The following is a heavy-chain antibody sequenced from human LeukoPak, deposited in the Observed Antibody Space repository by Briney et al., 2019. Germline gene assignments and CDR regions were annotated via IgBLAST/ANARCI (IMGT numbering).Heavy chain of an antibody. J-gene: IGHJ4*02. CDR1: GFTFSSYA. Sequence: PGRSLRLPCAASGFTFSSYAMHWVRQAPGKGLEWVAVISYDGSNKYYADSVKGRFTISRDNSKNTLYLQMNSLRAEDTTVYYCVRVVSSSWDFDYWGQGTLVTVSS. CDR3: VRVVSSSWDFDY. V-gene: IGHV3-30-3*01. CDR2: ISYDGSNK. D-gene: IGHD6-13*01.